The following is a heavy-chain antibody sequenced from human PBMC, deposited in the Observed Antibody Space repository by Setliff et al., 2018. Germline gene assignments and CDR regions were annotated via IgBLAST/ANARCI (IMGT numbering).Heavy chain of an antibody. J-gene: IGHJ4*02. Sequence: ASVKVSCKASGYTFTSYGISWVRPAPGQGLEWMGWISAYNGNTNYAQKLQGRVTMTTDTSTSTAYMELRSLRSDDTAVYYCARDLHRISTQTPFDCWGQGTLVTVSS. CDR1: GYTFTSYG. CDR2: ISAYNGNT. D-gene: IGHD1-20*01. V-gene: IGHV1-18*01. CDR3: ARDLHRISTQTPFDC.